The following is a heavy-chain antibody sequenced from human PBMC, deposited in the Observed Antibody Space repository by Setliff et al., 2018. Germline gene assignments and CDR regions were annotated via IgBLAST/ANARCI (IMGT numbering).Heavy chain of an antibody. CDR1: GGSISSGGYS. J-gene: IGHJ4*02. CDR2: IYHAGST. V-gene: IGHV4-30-2*01. Sequence: SETLSLTCAVSGGSISSGGYSWSWIRQPPGKGLEWIGYIYHAGSTNYNPSLKSRVTISVDTSKNQFSLKLSSVPAADTALYYCTVYNTGSSKDHYWGQGTPVTVSS. D-gene: IGHD2-8*02. CDR3: TVYNTGSSKDHY.